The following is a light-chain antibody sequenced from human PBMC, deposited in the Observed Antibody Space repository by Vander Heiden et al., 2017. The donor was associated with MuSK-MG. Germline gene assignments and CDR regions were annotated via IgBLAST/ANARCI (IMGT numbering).Light chain of an antibody. Sequence: EIQMTQSPSSLSASVGDKVTITCRASQRIGSSLNWYQQKPGKAPNLLIYGASTLQSGVPLRYSGGGSGTDFTLTSSRLQAEDFATYYWQQSYDTITFGQGTLMDIK. CDR2: GAS. J-gene: IGKJ5*01. V-gene: IGKV1-39*01. CDR3: QQSYDTIT. CDR1: QRIGSS.